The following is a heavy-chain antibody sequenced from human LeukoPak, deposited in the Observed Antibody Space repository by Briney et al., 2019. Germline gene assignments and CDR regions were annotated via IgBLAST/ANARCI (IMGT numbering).Heavy chain of an antibody. J-gene: IGHJ5*02. D-gene: IGHD4-17*01. CDR3: ARRTVSEYNWFDP. CDR1: GFTFSNFA. CDR2: IVGSSST. Sequence: PGGSLRLSCAASGFTFSNFAMTWVRQAPGKGLEWVSSIVGSSSTYYADSLKGRFTISRDNAKNSLYLQMNSLRAEDTAVYYCARRTVSEYNWFDPWGQGTLVTVSS. V-gene: IGHV3-21*01.